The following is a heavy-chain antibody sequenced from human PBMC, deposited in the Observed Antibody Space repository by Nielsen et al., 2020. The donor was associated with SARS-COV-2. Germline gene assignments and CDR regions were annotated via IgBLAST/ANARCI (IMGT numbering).Heavy chain of an antibody. CDR2: INAGYGNT. Sequence: ASVKVSCKASGYTFSNYAMHWVRQAPGQRLELMGWINAGYGNTKYSEKFKGRVTITRDTSASTIYMDLSSLRSDDTAVYYCARLLDSRVYPTLDYWGQGTLVTVSS. D-gene: IGHD3-22*01. CDR3: ARLLDSRVYPTLDY. V-gene: IGHV1-3*01. CDR1: GYTFSNYA. J-gene: IGHJ4*02.